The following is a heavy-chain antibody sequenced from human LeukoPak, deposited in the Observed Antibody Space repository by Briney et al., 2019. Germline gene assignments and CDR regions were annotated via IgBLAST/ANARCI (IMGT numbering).Heavy chain of an antibody. CDR1: GFTRSSYA. J-gene: IGHJ4*02. CDR3: AKNALTPRWSSGFDY. D-gene: IGHD2-15*01. Sequence: PGGSLRLSCAPSGFTRSSYAMNWVRQAPGKGLEWVSAISGSGGSTYYADSVKGRFTISRDNSKNTLYLQLNSLRAEDTAVYYCAKNALTPRWSSGFDYSSQGSLVTVSS. CDR2: ISGSGGST. V-gene: IGHV3-23*01.